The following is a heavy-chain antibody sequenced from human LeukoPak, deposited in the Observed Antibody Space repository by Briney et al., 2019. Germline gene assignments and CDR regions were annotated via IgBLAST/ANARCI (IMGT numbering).Heavy chain of an antibody. D-gene: IGHD6-13*01. J-gene: IGHJ4*02. CDR3: ARALVPWQQLSSPFDY. CDR1: GFTFSSYA. Sequence: PGRSLRLSCAASGFTFSSYAMHWVRQAPGKGLEWVAVISYDGSNKYYADSVKGRFTISRDNSKNTLYLQMNSLRAEDTAVYYCARALVPWQQLSSPFDYWGQGTLVTVSS. CDR2: ISYDGSNK. V-gene: IGHV3-30*04.